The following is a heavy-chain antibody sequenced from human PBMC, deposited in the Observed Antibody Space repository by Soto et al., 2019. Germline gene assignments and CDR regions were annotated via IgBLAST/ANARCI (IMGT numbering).Heavy chain of an antibody. D-gene: IGHD6-13*01. CDR2: IYYSGTG. V-gene: IGHV4-59*01. CDR3: ARDLGYSSNYYGMDV. CDR1: GGFISPYY. J-gene: IGHJ6*02. Sequence: SETLSLTCTVSGGFISPYYWSWIRQPPGKGLEWIGYIYYSGTGNSNPSLKSRVTISVDTSKNQFSLKLSSVTAADTAVYYCARDLGYSSNYYGMDVWGQGTTVTVSS.